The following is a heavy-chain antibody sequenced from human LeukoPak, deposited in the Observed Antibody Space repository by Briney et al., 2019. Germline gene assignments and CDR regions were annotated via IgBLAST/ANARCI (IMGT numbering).Heavy chain of an antibody. CDR3: AKGVAAAGRGVEYFQH. D-gene: IGHD6-13*01. J-gene: IGHJ1*01. V-gene: IGHV3-9*01. CDR1: GFTFDDYA. Sequence: PGRSLRLSCAASGFTFDDYAMHWVRQAPGKGLEWVSGISWNSGSIGYADSVKGRFTISRDNAKNSLYLQMNSLRAGDTALYHCAKGVAAAGRGVEYFQHWGQGTLVTVSS. CDR2: ISWNSGSI.